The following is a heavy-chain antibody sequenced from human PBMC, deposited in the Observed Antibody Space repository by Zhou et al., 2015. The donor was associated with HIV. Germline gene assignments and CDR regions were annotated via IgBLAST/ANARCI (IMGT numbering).Heavy chain of an antibody. CDR1: GRTYSNYA. CDR3: ASATLLFGELSPLDY. V-gene: IGHV1-69*01. D-gene: IGHD3-10*01. J-gene: IGHJ4*02. Sequence: QVQLVQSGAEVKKPGSSVKVSCKASGRTYSNYAVSWVRQAPGQGLEWMGGIIPIFGTANYAPKFQGRVTISADESPSTVYMELSGLRFEDTAVYYCASATLLFGELSPLDYWGQGTLVTVSS. CDR2: IIPIFGTA.